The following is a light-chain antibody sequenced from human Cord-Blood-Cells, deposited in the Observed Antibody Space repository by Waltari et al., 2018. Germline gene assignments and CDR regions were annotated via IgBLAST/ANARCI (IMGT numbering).Light chain of an antibody. Sequence: IVLTQSPATLSLSPWERATLSCRASPSVSSYLAWYQQKPGQAPRLLIYDASNIATGIPARFSGSGSGTDFTLTISSLEPEYFAVYYCQQRSNWPTFGQGTKLEIK. CDR2: DAS. CDR3: QQRSNWPT. V-gene: IGKV3-11*01. CDR1: PSVSSY. J-gene: IGKJ2*01.